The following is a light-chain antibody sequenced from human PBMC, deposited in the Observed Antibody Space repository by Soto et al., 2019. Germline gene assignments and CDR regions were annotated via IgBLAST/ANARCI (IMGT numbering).Light chain of an antibody. CDR2: GAS. V-gene: IGKV3-20*01. CDR1: QSVSSSY. CDR3: QQYTTSPFT. J-gene: IGKJ3*01. Sequence: PGERATLSCRASQSVSSSYLAWYQQKPGQAPRLVIYGASSRATGIPERFSGSGSGTDFTLTISRLEPEDFAVYYCQQYTTSPFTFGPGTKVDIK.